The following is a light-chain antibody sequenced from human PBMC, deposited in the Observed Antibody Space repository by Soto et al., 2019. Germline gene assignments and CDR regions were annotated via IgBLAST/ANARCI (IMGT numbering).Light chain of an antibody. V-gene: IGKV3-20*01. CDR1: QSVSSNY. J-gene: IGKJ1*01. Sequence: ENVLTQSPGTLSLSPGERATLSCRASQSVSSNYLAWYQQKPGQAPRLLIYGASSRATGIPDRFSGGGSGTDFTLTISTVEPEDFAVYYCLQYVTSPWTFGQGTKVEIK. CDR3: LQYVTSPWT. CDR2: GAS.